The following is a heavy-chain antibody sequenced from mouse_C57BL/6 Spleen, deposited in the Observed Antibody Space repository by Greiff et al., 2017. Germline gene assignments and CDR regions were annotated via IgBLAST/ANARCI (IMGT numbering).Heavy chain of an antibody. CDR3: ARTITTVPFDY. CDR2: INPNNGGT. V-gene: IGHV1-22*01. Sequence: EVMLVESGPELVKPGASVKMSCKASGYTFTDYNMHWVKQSHGKSLEWIGYINPNNGGTSYNQKFKGKATLTVNKSSSTAYMELRSLTSEDSAVYYCARTITTVPFDYWGQGTTLTVSS. J-gene: IGHJ2*01. CDR1: GYTFTDYN. D-gene: IGHD1-1*01.